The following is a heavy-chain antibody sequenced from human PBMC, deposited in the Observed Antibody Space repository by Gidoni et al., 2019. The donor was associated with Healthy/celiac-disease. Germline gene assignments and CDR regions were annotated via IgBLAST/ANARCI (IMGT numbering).Heavy chain of an antibody. CDR1: GFPFRSYA. CDR2: ISYDGSNK. CDR3: ARPYSSGWYERGGYFDY. D-gene: IGHD6-19*01. Sequence: QVQLVESGGGVVQPGRSLRLSCAASGFPFRSYAMHWVRQAPGKGLEWVAVISYDGSNKYYADSVKGRFTISRDNSKNTLYLQMNSLRAEDTAVYYCARPYSSGWYERGGYFDYWGQGTLVTVSS. J-gene: IGHJ4*02. V-gene: IGHV3-30-3*01.